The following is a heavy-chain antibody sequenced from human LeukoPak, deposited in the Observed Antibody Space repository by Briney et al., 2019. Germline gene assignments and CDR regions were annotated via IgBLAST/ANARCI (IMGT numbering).Heavy chain of an antibody. CDR2: IKQDGSEK. Sequence: PGGSLRLSCAASGFTFSSYWMSWVRQAPGRGLEWVANIKQDGSEKYYVDSVRGRFTISRDNAKNSLYLQMNSLRAEDTAVYYCARDQDAYSSGWYGVFDYWGQGTLVTVSS. CDR1: GFTFSSYW. V-gene: IGHV3-7*05. J-gene: IGHJ4*02. CDR3: ARDQDAYSSGWYGVFDY. D-gene: IGHD6-19*01.